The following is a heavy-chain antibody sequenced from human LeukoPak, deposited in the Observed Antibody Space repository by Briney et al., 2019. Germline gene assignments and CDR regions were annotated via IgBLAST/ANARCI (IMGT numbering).Heavy chain of an antibody. CDR1: GYTLTELS. D-gene: IGHD3-3*01. V-gene: IGHV1-24*01. J-gene: IGHJ4*02. CDR3: ATVTPVLRFLEWPDC. CDR2: FDPEDGET. Sequence: ASVKVSCKVSGYTLTELSMHWVRQAPGKGLEWMGGFDPEDGETIYAQKFQGRVTMTEDTSTDTAYMGLSSLRSEDTAVYYCATVTPVLRFLEWPDCWGQGTLVTVSS.